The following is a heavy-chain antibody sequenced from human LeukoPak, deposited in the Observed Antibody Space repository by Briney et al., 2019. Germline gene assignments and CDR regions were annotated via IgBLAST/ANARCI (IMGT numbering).Heavy chain of an antibody. CDR3: ARDRDYYGSGAPNDY. J-gene: IGHJ4*02. D-gene: IGHD3-10*01. CDR1: GGTFSSYA. CDR2: INPSGGST. V-gene: IGHV1-46*01. Sequence: ASVKVSCKASGGTFSSYAISWVRQAPGQGLEWMGIINPSGGSTSYAQKFQGRVTMTRDTSTSTVYMELSSLRSEDTAVYYCARDRDYYGSGAPNDYWGQGTLVTVSS.